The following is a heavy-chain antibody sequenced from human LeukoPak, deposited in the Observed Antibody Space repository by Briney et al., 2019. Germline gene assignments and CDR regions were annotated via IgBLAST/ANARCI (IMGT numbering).Heavy chain of an antibody. Sequence: PGRSLRLSCAASRFTFSSYSMNWVRQAPGKGLGWVSYIRSSSSTIYYTDSVKGRLTISRDNTKNSLYLKLTSLRAEDTAVYYCARVLHKRNYDTSDYYGSWGQGTLVTVSS. D-gene: IGHD3-22*01. CDR3: ARVLHKRNYDTSDYYGS. J-gene: IGHJ5*02. CDR1: RFTFSSYS. CDR2: IRSSSSTI. V-gene: IGHV3-48*01.